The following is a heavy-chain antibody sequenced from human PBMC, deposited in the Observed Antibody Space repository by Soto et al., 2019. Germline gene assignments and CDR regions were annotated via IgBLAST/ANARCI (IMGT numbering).Heavy chain of an antibody. V-gene: IGHV1-18*04. J-gene: IGHJ4*02. Sequence: QVQLVQSGPEVKKPGASVKVSCKAYGYIFASYGISWVRQAPGQGLEWVGWMSPFTGKADYAQHFQSIVTMTADTSTNTAFMELRSLRSDDTAVYYCARDPRYYGSGYYYSDSWGQGTLVTVSS. CDR3: ARDPRYYGSGYYYSDS. CDR2: MSPFTGKA. CDR1: GYIFASYG. D-gene: IGHD3-10*01.